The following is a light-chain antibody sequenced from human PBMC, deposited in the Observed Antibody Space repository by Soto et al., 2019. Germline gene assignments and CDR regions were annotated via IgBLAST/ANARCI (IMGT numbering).Light chain of an antibody. CDR3: QQHNSYSVA. J-gene: IGKJ1*01. CDR2: KES. Sequence: DIQMTQSPSTLSASVGDRVTITCRASQSISSWLAWYQQKPGKAPKLLIYKESSLESGVPSRFSGSRSGTEFTLTISSLQPDDFATYYCQQHNSYSVAFGQGTKVEIK. CDR1: QSISSW. V-gene: IGKV1-5*03.